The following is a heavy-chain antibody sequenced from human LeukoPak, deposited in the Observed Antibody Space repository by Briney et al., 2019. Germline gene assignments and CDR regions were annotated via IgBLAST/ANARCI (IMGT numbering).Heavy chain of an antibody. CDR2: INPNTGGT. D-gene: IGHD6-19*01. CDR1: VYTFTGYN. J-gene: IGHJ4*02. V-gene: IGHV1-2*02. CDR3: ARALGMAVAGSAGY. Sequence: GASVKVSCKASVYTFTGYNIHWVRQAPGQGLEWMGWINPNTGGTTFAQEFQGRVTMTRDTSISTAYMELSSLRSDDTAVYYCARALGMAVAGSAGYWGQGTLVTVSS.